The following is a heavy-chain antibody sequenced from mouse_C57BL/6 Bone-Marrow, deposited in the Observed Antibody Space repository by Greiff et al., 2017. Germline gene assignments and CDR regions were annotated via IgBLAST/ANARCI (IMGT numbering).Heavy chain of an antibody. CDR3: TTGFITTDAMDY. D-gene: IGHD1-1*01. Sequence: VQLQQSGAELVRPGASVKLSCTASGFNIKDDYMHWVKQRPEQGLEWIGWIDPENGDTEYASQFQGKATITADTSSNTAYLQLSSLTSEDTAVYYCTTGFITTDAMDYWGQGTSVTVSS. CDR1: GFNIKDDY. CDR2: IDPENGDT. J-gene: IGHJ4*01. V-gene: IGHV14-4*01.